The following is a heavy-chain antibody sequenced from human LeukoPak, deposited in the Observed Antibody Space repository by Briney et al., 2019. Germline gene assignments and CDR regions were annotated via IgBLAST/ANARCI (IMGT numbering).Heavy chain of an antibody. CDR3: ASKVITGTTQDQYFDS. CDR2: NSGSGTNT. CDR1: GFTFSSSA. D-gene: IGHD4-17*01. Sequence: GGSLRLSCAASGFTFSSSAMIWVRQAPGKGLEWVSGNSGSGTNTYYADSVRGRFTISRDNSKNTLYLQMDSLRAEDSAVYYCASKVITGTTQDQYFDSWGQGTLVTVSS. V-gene: IGHV3-23*01. J-gene: IGHJ4*02.